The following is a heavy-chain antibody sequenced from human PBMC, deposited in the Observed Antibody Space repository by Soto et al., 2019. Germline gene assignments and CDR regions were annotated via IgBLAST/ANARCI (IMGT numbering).Heavy chain of an antibody. CDR3: ARDPGISSGWYYFDY. CDR1: GFTFSNHW. D-gene: IGHD6-19*01. CDR2: VKQDGSEI. V-gene: IGHV3-7*05. Sequence: PGGSLRLSCAASGFTFSNHWMTWVRQAPGKGLEWVASVKQDGSEIYYGDSVKGRFTISRDNAKNSLFLQLNSLGAEDTAMYYCARDPGISSGWYYFDYWGQGTLVTVSS. J-gene: IGHJ4*02.